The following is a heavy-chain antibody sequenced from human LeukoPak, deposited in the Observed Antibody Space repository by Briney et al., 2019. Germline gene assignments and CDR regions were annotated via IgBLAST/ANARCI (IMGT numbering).Heavy chain of an antibody. CDR2: ISGSGGST. D-gene: IGHD6-13*01. CDR3: ALNPRDSSSWYGYYYYYMDV. CDR1: GFTFSSYA. Sequence: GGSLRLSCAASGFTFSSYAMSWVRQAPGKGLEWVSAISGSGGSTYYADSVKGRFTISRDNSKNTLYLQMNSLRAEDTAVYYCALNPRDSSSWYGYYYYYMDVWGKGTTVTVSS. J-gene: IGHJ6*03. V-gene: IGHV3-23*01.